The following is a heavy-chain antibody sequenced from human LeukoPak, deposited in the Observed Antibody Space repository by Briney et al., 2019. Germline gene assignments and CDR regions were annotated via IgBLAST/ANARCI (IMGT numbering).Heavy chain of an antibody. Sequence: GGSLRLSCAASGFSFSAYPMGWVRQAAGKGLQWLSGISASGDVTFHADRVKGRFAISRDNSKNTLYLQMTGLRAGDTAEYYCAKSLFTSATGTGRAFHIWGQGTTVTVSS. CDR2: ISASGDVT. V-gene: IGHV3-23*01. CDR3: AKSLFTSATGTGRAFHI. D-gene: IGHD1-1*01. J-gene: IGHJ3*02. CDR1: GFSFSAYP.